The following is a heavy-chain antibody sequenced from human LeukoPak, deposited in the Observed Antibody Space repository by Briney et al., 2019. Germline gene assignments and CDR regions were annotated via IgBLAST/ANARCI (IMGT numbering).Heavy chain of an antibody. CDR2: IIPIFGTA. CDR1: GYTFTSYY. D-gene: IGHD3-10*01. V-gene: IGHV1-69*13. CDR3: ATPRDYYGSGSYYSDAFDI. J-gene: IGHJ3*02. Sequence: ASVKVSCKASGYTFTSYYMHWVRQAPGQGLEWMGGIIPIFGTANYAQKFQGRVTITADESTSTAYMELSSLRSEDTAVYYCATPRDYYGSGSYYSDAFDIWGQGTMVTVSS.